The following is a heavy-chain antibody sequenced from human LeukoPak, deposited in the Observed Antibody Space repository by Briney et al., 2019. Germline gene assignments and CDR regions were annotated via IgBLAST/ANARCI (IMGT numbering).Heavy chain of an antibody. CDR2: ISAYNGNT. CDR1: GYTFTSYG. V-gene: IGHV1-18*01. D-gene: IGHD5-18*01. Sequence: ASVKVSRKASGYTFTSYGISWVRQAPGQGLEWMGWISAYNGNTNYAQKLQGRVTMTRDTSTSTVYMELSSLRSEDTALYYCARNAGYGRSAFDIWGQGTMVTVSS. CDR3: ARNAGYGRSAFDI. J-gene: IGHJ3*02.